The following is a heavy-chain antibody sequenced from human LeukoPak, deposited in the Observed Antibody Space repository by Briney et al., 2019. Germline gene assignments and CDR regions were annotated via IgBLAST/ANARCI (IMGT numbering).Heavy chain of an antibody. Sequence: SETLSLTCTVSGGSISSGGYYWSWIRQHPGMGLEWIGYIYYSGSTYYNPSLKSRVTISVDTSKNQFSLKLSSVTAADTAVYYCARDRPNNYYYYGMDVWGQGTTVTVSS. CDR1: GGSISSGGYY. V-gene: IGHV4-31*03. CDR3: ARDRPNNYYYYGMDV. CDR2: IYYSGST. J-gene: IGHJ6*02.